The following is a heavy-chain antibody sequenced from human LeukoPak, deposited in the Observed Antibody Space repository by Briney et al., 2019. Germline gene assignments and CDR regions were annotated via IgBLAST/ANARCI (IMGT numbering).Heavy chain of an antibody. V-gene: IGHV3-53*01. CDR2: IYSGGST. J-gene: IGHJ4*02. Sequence: GSLRPSCAASGFTVSSNYMSWVRQAPGKGLEWVSVIYSGGSTYYADSVKGRFTISRDNSKNTLYLQMNSLRAEDTAVYYCAREVEDSSGYYYDYWGQGTLVTVSS. CDR3: AREVEDSSGYYYDY. D-gene: IGHD3-22*01. CDR1: GFTVSSNY.